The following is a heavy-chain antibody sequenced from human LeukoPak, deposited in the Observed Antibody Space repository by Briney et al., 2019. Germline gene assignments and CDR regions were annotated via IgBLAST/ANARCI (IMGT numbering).Heavy chain of an antibody. CDR3: TIPPGVGTTTDY. D-gene: IGHD1-26*01. V-gene: IGHV1-2*02. CDR2: INTNSGAT. Sequence: GASVKVSCKASGGTFSSYAISWVRQAPGQGLEWMGWINTNSGATNYAQKFHGRVTMTRDTSITTAYMELSRLRSDDTAVYYCTIPPGVGTTTDYWGQGTLVTVSS. CDR1: GGTFSSYA. J-gene: IGHJ4*02.